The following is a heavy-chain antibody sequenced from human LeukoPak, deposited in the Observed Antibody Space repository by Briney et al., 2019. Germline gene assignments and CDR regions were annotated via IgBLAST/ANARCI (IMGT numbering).Heavy chain of an antibody. V-gene: IGHV5-51*01. J-gene: IGHJ5*02. D-gene: IGHD3-16*01. Sequence: GESLMISCKGSGYSFTSYWIGWVRQMPGKGLEWMGIIYPGDSDTRYSPSFQGQVTISADKSISTAYLQWSSLKASDTAMYYCARRRDDYVWGSPTDWFDPWGQGTLVTVSS. CDR2: IYPGDSDT. CDR1: GYSFTSYW. CDR3: ARRRDDYVWGSPTDWFDP.